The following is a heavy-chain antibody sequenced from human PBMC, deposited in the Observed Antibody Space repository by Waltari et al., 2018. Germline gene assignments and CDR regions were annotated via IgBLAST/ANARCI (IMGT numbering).Heavy chain of an antibody. Sequence: QVQLQESGPGLVKPSQTLSLTCTVSGGSISSGRYYWSWIRQHPGKGLEWIGYIYYSGGTYYKPSLKSRVTISVDTSKTQFSLKLSSVTAADTAVYYCARDSNYGVPDYWGQGTLVTVSS. J-gene: IGHJ4*02. D-gene: IGHD4-17*01. CDR3: ARDSNYGVPDY. CDR2: IYYSGGT. V-gene: IGHV4-31*03. CDR1: GGSISSGRYY.